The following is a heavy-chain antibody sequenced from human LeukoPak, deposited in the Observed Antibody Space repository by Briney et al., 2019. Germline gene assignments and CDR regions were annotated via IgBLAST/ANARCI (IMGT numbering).Heavy chain of an antibody. CDR2: IYYSGST. CDR1: SGYW. V-gene: IGHV4-39*07. J-gene: IGHJ5*02. Sequence: SGYWMHGVGRPQGKGLEWIGSIYYSGSTYYNPSLKSRVTTSVDTSKNQFSLKLSSVTAADTAVYYCARGSYSSGWPPPAWGQGTLVTVSS. D-gene: IGHD6-19*01. CDR3: ARGSYSSGWPPPA.